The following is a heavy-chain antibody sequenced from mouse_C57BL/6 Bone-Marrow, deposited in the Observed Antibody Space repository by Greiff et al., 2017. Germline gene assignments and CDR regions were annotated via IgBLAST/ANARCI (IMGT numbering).Heavy chain of an antibody. CDR3: ARRGLLRY. V-gene: IGHV1-7*01. J-gene: IGHJ2*01. CDR2: INPSSGYT. CDR1: GYTFTSYW. D-gene: IGHD1-1*01. Sequence: VQLQQSGAELAKPGASVKLSCKASGYTFTSYWMHWVKQRPGQGLEWIGYINPSSGYTKYNQKFKDKDTLTADKSSSTAYMQLSSLTYEDSAVYYCARRGLLRYWGQGTTLTVSS.